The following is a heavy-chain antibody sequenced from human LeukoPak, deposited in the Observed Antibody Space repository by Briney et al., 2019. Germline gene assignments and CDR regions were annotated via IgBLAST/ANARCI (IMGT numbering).Heavy chain of an antibody. CDR3: ATSPVISRD. J-gene: IGHJ4*02. CDR2: IYSDVRRI. D-gene: IGHD2-21*01. CDR1: GFTFSSYA. V-gene: IGHV3-74*03. Sequence: GGSLRLSCTASGFTFSSYAMTWVRQAPGKGLEWVARIYSDVRRIKYADSVKGRFTISRDNAKNTLYLQTNALRVEDTAVYYCATSPVISRDWGQGTLVTVSS.